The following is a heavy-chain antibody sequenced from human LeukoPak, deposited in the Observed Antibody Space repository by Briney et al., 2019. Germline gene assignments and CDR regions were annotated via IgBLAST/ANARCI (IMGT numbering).Heavy chain of an antibody. D-gene: IGHD2-15*01. Sequence: GGSLRLSCAASGFTFSSYWMHWVRQAPGKGLVWVSHIKTDGSITDYADSVKGRFTVSRDNVKNMLYLQMNSLRAEDTAVYYCASILAAARDLDSWGQGTLVTVSS. CDR3: ASILAAARDLDS. V-gene: IGHV3-74*01. CDR2: IKTDGSIT. J-gene: IGHJ4*02. CDR1: GFTFSSYW.